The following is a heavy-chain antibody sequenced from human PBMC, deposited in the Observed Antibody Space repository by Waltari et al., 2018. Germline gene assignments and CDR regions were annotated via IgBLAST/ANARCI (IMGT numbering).Heavy chain of an antibody. CDR1: GFTFSSYE. CDR2: ISSSGSTI. CDR3: ARAIVGATWD. Sequence: EVQLVESGGGLVQPGGSLRLSCAASGFTFSSYEMNWVRQAPGKGLEWVSYISSSGSTIYYADSVKGRFTISRDNAKNSLYLQMNSLRAEDMAVYYCARAIVGATWDWGQGTLVTVSS. J-gene: IGHJ4*02. V-gene: IGHV3-48*03. D-gene: IGHD1-26*01.